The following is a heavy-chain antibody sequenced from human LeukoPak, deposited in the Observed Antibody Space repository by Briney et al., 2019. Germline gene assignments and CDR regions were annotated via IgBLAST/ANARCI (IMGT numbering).Heavy chain of an antibody. CDR1: GFTFSSYS. D-gene: IGHD6-19*01. J-gene: IGHJ4*02. CDR2: ISSSSSYI. CDR3: ASLKGYPHSSGWYGFDY. Sequence: TGGSLRLSCAASGFTFSSYSMNWVRQAPGKGLEWVSSISSSSSYIYYADSVKGRFTISRDNAKNSLYLQMNSLRAEDTAVYYCASLKGYPHSSGWYGFDYWGQGTLVTVSS. V-gene: IGHV3-21*01.